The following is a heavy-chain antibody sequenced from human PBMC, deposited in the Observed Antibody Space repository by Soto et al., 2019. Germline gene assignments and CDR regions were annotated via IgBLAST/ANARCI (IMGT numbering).Heavy chain of an antibody. D-gene: IGHD3-22*01. V-gene: IGHV3-74*01. J-gene: IGHJ6*02. Sequence: VQLVESGGGLVQPGGSLRLSCAGTGFTFSTYWMHWVRQVPGKGLEWVSRVKTDGTNTGYADSVKGRFTISRDNAKNTLYLEMNNLRADGTAVYYCARGGVIVVGLDVWGQGTTVTVSS. CDR1: GFTFSTYW. CDR3: ARGGVIVVGLDV. CDR2: VKTDGTNT.